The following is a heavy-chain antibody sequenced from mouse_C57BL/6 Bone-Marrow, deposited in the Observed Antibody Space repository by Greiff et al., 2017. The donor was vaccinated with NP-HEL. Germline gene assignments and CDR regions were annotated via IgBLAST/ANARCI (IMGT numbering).Heavy chain of an antibody. V-gene: IGHV2-4*02. CDR2: IWSGGST. CDR3: ARLCSNGWFAY. D-gene: IGHD2-5*01. J-gene: IGHJ3*01. Sequence: QVQLKESGPGLVQPSQSLSITCTVSGFSLTSYGVPWVRRPPGKGLEWLGVIWSGGSTDYNAEFISRLTISKNNSKSQVFFKMNSLQADDTAIYYCARLCSNGWFAYWGQGTLVTVSA. CDR1: GFSLTSYG.